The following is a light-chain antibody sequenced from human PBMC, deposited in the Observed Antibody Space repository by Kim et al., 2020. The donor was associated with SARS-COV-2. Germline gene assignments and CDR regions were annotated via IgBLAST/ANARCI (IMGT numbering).Light chain of an antibody. CDR1: SSDIGDYKY. V-gene: IGLV2-14*01. J-gene: IGLJ3*02. CDR3: SSYTRSGTIYVV. Sequence: QSALTQPASVSGSPGQSITISCAGSSSDIGDYKYVSWYQQHPGKAPKLIISAVSDRPSGISNRFSGSKSGNTASLPISSLQAEDEDDYYCSSYTRSGTIYVVFGGGTQVTVL. CDR2: AVS.